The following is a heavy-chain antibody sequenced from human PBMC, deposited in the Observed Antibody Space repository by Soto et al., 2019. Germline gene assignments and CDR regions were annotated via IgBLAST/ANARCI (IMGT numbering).Heavy chain of an antibody. CDR3: TTDWYSSSWRFYYYYGMDV. V-gene: IGHV3-15*01. D-gene: IGHD6-13*01. J-gene: IGHJ6*02. CDR1: GFTFSNAW. Sequence: GGSLRLSCAASGFTFSNAWMSWVRQAPGKGLEWVGRIKSKTDGGTTDYAAPVKGRFTISRDDSKNTLYLQMNSLKTEDTAVYYCTTDWYSSSWRFYYYYGMDVWGQGTTVTVS. CDR2: IKSKTDGGTT.